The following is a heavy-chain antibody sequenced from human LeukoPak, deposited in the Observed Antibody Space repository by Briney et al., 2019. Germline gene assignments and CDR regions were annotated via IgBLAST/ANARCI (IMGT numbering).Heavy chain of an antibody. V-gene: IGHV4-38-2*01. CDR1: GHSISTGYY. Sequence: SETLSFTCAVSGHSISTGYYWGWIRQPPGKGLEWIGSMSHNRGTYYNPSLKSRVTISMDTSKNQISLRLTSVTAADTAVYYCASYYASGVSAYNYYGMDVWGKGTMVTVSS. CDR3: ASYYASGVSAYNYYGMDV. CDR2: MSHNRGT. J-gene: IGHJ6*04. D-gene: IGHD3-10*01.